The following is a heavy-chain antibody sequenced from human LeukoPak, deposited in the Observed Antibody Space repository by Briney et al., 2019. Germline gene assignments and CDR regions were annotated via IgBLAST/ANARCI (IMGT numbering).Heavy chain of an antibody. CDR2: ISYDGSNK. CDR3: AKDQEGGSYYDYFDN. J-gene: IGHJ4*02. D-gene: IGHD1-26*01. CDR1: GFTFSSYS. V-gene: IGHV3-30*18. Sequence: GGSLRLSCAASGFTFSSYSMNWVRQAPGKGLEWVAVISYDGSNKYYADSVKGRFTISRDNSKNTLYLQMNSLSAEDTAVYYCAKDQEGGSYYDYFDNWGQGTLVTVSS.